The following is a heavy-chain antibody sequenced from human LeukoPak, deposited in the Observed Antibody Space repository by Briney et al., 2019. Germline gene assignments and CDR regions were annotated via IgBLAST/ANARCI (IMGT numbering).Heavy chain of an antibody. CDR1: GYTFTTYY. V-gene: IGHV1-46*01. D-gene: IGHD6-19*01. CDR3: TRVVVDSSGWYHFDY. Sequence: ASVKVSCKASGYTFTTYYMHWVRQAPGQGLEWMAKINPSDGSTNYAQKFQGRVTMTRDTSTSTVYMELSSLRSEDTAVYYCTRVVVDSSGWYHFDYWGRGTLVTVSS. CDR2: INPSDGST. J-gene: IGHJ4*02.